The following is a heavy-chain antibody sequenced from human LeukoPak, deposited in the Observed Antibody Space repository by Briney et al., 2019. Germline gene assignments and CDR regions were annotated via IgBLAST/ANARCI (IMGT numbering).Heavy chain of an antibody. CDR3: AREDDWNYEDN. CDR1: GFTFSNYW. V-gene: IGHV3-7*01. CDR2: IKQDGSEK. J-gene: IGHJ4*02. D-gene: IGHD1-7*01. Sequence: PGGSLRLSCAASGFTFSNYWMSWVRQAPGKGLEWVANIKQDGSEKYYVDSVKGRFTISRDNVKNSLYLQKNNLRAEDTAVYYCAREDDWNYEDNWGQGALVTVSS.